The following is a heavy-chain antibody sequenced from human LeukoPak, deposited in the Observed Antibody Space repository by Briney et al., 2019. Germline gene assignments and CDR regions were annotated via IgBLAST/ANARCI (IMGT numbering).Heavy chain of an antibody. J-gene: IGHJ6*04. CDR2: INHSGST. CDR3: ARAGGYFDWKPNAYYYYGMDV. V-gene: IGHV4-34*01. Sequence: SETLSLTCAVYGGSFSGYYWSWIRQPPGKGLEWIGEINHSGSTNYNPSLKSRVTISVDTSKNQFSLKLSSVTAADTAVYYCARAGGYFDWKPNAYYYYGMDVWGKGTTVTVSS. D-gene: IGHD3-9*01. CDR1: GGSFSGYY.